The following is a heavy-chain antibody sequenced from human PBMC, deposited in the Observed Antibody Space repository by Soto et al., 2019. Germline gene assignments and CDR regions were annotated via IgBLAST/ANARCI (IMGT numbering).Heavy chain of an antibody. Sequence: ASVKVSCKASGYTFTSYGISWVRQAPGQGLEWMGWISAYNGNTNYAQKLQRRVTRTTVTSTGPAYMELRCLRSDDLAVYYCAGDESIGICGVVKRSDYYYMDVWGKGTTVTVSS. CDR2: ISAYNGNT. D-gene: IGHD3-3*01. CDR3: AGDESIGICGVVKRSDYYYMDV. V-gene: IGHV1-18*03. J-gene: IGHJ6*03. CDR1: GYTFTSYG.